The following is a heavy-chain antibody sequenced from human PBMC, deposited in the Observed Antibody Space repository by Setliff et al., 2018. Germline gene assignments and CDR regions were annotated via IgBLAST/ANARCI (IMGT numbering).Heavy chain of an antibody. CDR3: AREVTGSRSWFEGAFDI. D-gene: IGHD6-13*01. J-gene: IGHJ3*02. V-gene: IGHV4-39*07. CDR1: GGSISSSSYY. Sequence: PSETLSLTCTVSGGSISSSSYYWGWIRQPPGKGLEWIGSIYYSGSTYYNPSLKSRVTISVDTSKNQFSLKLSSVTAADTAVYYCAREVTGSRSWFEGAFDIWGQGTMVTVSS. CDR2: IYYSGST.